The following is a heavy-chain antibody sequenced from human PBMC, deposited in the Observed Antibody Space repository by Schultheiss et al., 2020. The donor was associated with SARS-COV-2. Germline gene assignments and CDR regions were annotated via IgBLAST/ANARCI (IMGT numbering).Heavy chain of an antibody. J-gene: IGHJ6*03. CDR1: GFTFSSYA. Sequence: GGSLRLSCAASGFTFSSYAMSWVRQAPGKGLEWVSAISGSGGSTYYADSVKGRFTISRDNSKNTLYLQMNSLRAEDTAVYYCARDSKYYDFWSGYTGAREDYYYYYYMDVWGKGTTVTVSS. CDR3: ARDSKYYDFWSGYTGAREDYYYYYYMDV. D-gene: IGHD3-3*01. CDR2: ISGSGGST. V-gene: IGHV3-23*01.